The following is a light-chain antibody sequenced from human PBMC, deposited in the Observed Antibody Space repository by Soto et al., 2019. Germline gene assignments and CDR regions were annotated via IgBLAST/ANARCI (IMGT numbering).Light chain of an antibody. CDR2: DAS. J-gene: IGKJ1*01. Sequence: EIVMTQSPATLSVSPGERATLSCRASQSVSGYLAWYQQKPGQAPRLLIYDASNRATGIPARFSGSGSGTDFTLTISRLEPEDFAVYYCQQYGSSGTFGQGTKVDIK. CDR3: QQYGSSGT. V-gene: IGKV3-20*01. CDR1: QSVSGY.